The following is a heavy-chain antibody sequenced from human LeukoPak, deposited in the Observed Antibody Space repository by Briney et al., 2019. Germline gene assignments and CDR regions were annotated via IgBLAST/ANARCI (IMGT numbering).Heavy chain of an antibody. J-gene: IGHJ4*02. CDR3: AKDMGGYSAYYFDY. Sequence: GRSLRLSCAASGFTFDDYAMHWVRQAPGKGLEWVSGISWNSGSIGYADSVKGRFTISRDNAKNSLYLQMNSLRAEDTALYYCAKDMGGYSAYYFDYWGQGTLVTVSS. CDR1: GFTFDDYA. D-gene: IGHD5-18*01. CDR2: ISWNSGSI. V-gene: IGHV3-9*01.